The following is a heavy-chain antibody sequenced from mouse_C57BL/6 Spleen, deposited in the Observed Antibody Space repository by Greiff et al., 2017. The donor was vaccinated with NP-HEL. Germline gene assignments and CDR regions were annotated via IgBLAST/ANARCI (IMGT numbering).Heavy chain of an antibody. CDR2: IHPNSGST. CDR1: GYNFTSYW. V-gene: IGHV1-64*01. J-gene: IGHJ1*03. D-gene: IGHD1-1*01. Sequence: QVQLQQPGAELVKPGASVKLSCKASGYNFTSYWMNWVKQRPGQGLEWIGMIHPNSGSTNYNEKFKSKATLTVDKSSSTAYMQLSSLTSESTAVYYCARLLRIIPSFWCFDDWGKGTTVTVSS. CDR3: ARLLRIIPSFWCFDD.